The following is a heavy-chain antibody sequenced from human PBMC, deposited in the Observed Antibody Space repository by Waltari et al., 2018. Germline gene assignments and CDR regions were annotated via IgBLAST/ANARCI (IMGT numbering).Heavy chain of an antibody. CDR1: GFTFSGSA. Sequence: EVQLVESGGGLVQPGGSLKLSCAASGFTFSGSAMHWVRQASGKGLGWVGRIRSKANSYATAYAASVKGRFTISRDDSKNTAYLQMNSLKTEDTAVYYCTRPPYSSSPQFISYYMDVWGKGTTVTVSS. CDR2: IRSKANSYAT. D-gene: IGHD6-13*01. J-gene: IGHJ6*03. V-gene: IGHV3-73*01. CDR3: TRPPYSSSPQFISYYMDV.